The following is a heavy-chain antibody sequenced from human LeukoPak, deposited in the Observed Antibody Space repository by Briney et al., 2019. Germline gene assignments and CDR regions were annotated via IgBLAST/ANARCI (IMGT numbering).Heavy chain of an antibody. V-gene: IGHV1-3*04. CDR2: INTGNGSA. D-gene: IGHD3-10*01. Sequence: GASVKVSCKASRYTFTSYAIHWVRQAPGQRLEWMGWINTGNGSAKYSQKFQGRVTIMRDTSASTAYMELSGLRFEDTAVYYCARDLYYSGLGGHYIWNYWGQGTLVTVSS. CDR3: ARDLYYSGLGGHYIWNY. CDR1: RYTFTSYA. J-gene: IGHJ4*02.